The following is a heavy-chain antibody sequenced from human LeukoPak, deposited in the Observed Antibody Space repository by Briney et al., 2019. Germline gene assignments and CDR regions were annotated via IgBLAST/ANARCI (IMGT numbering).Heavy chain of an antibody. Sequence: ASVKVSCKASGYTFTSYYMHWVRQAPGQGLEWMGIINPSGGSTSYAQKFQGRVTMTRDTSTCTVYMELSSLRSEDTAVYYCARDLYYDSSGYYSYFDYWGQGTLVTVSS. D-gene: IGHD3-22*01. CDR2: INPSGGST. J-gene: IGHJ4*02. CDR1: GYTFTSYY. CDR3: ARDLYYDSSGYYSYFDY. V-gene: IGHV1-46*01.